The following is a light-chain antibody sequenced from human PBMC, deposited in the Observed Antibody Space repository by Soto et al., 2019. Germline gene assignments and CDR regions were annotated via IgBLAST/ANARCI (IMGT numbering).Light chain of an antibody. V-gene: IGKV3-20*01. J-gene: IGKJ4*01. CDR2: STS. CDR1: ESISSSY. Sequence: EIVLTQSPGALSLSPGEGATLSCSASESISSSYLAWYQQRRGQAPRLLVYSTSTRAAGISPRFSGSGAGRDFTLTISRLEPEYSAIYYCQQYGASPPATFGGGTRVEI. CDR3: QQYGASPPAT.